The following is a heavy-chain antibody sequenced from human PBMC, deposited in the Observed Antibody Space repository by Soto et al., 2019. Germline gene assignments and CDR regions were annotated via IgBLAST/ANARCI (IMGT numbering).Heavy chain of an antibody. CDR1: SASISSSSYT. CDR3: ARLHGYCISCSGHGHYAMDV. CDR2: IYYSGTT. Sequence: SEALSLTCTGSSASISSSSYTWGWIRQPPGKGLEWIGSIYYSGTTYYNPSLNSRVTVSVDTSKNQFSLKVTSVTAADTAVYYCARLHGYCISCSGHGHYAMDVRSRGTTVIVSS. J-gene: IGHJ6*02. V-gene: IGHV4-39*01. D-gene: IGHD2-2*01.